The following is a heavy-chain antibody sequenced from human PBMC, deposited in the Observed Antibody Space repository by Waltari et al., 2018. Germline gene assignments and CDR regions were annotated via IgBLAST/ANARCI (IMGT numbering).Heavy chain of an antibody. CDR2: IYTSGST. CDR1: GGSISSGSYY. CDR3: ARARQSGSYFRIYYYYGMDV. D-gene: IGHD1-26*01. J-gene: IGHJ6*02. Sequence: QVQLQESGPGLVKPSQTLSLTCTVSGGSISSGSYYWSWIRQPAGKGLEWIGRIYTSGSTNYNPSLKSRVTISVDTSKNQFSLKLSSVTAADTAVYYCARARQSGSYFRIYYYYGMDVWGQGTTVTVSS. V-gene: IGHV4-61*02.